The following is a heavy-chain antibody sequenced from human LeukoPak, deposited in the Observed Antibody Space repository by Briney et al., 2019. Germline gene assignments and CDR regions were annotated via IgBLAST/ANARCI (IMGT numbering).Heavy chain of an antibody. J-gene: IGHJ3*02. CDR2: IYSGGST. V-gene: IGHV3-66*01. CDR3: ARDWDGSGSGAFDI. Sequence: GGSLRLSCAASGFTVSSNYMSWVRQAPGKGLEWVSVIYSGGSTYYADSVKGRFTISRDNSKNTLYLQMNSLRAEDTAVYYCARDWDGSGSGAFDIWGQGTTVTVSS. CDR1: GFTVSSNY. D-gene: IGHD3-10*01.